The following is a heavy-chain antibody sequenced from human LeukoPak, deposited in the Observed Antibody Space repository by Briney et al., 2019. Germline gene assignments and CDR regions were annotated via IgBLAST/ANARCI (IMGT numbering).Heavy chain of an antibody. D-gene: IGHD3-22*01. J-gene: IGHJ4*02. CDR1: GGSLSSYY. Sequence: SETLSLTCTVSGGSLSSYYWSWIRQPPGKGLEWVGYIYYSGSTNYNPSLKSRVTISVDTSKNQFSLKLSSETAADTAVYYCARGGSSGYYYFMPLDYWGQGTLVTVSS. CDR2: IYYSGST. V-gene: IGHV4-59*01. CDR3: ARGGSSGYYYFMPLDY.